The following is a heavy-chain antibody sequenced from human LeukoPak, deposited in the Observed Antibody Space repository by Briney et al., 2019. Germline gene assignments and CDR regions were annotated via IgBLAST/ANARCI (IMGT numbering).Heavy chain of an antibody. D-gene: IGHD3-22*01. Sequence: SETLSLTCTVSGGSISSYYWSWIRQPPGKGPEWIGYIYYSGSTNYNPSLKSRVTISVDTSKNQFSLKLSSVTAADTAVYYCARERLGYYDRSGLDYWGQGTLVTVSS. CDR1: GGSISSYY. J-gene: IGHJ4*02. CDR2: IYYSGST. CDR3: ARERLGYYDRSGLDY. V-gene: IGHV4-59*01.